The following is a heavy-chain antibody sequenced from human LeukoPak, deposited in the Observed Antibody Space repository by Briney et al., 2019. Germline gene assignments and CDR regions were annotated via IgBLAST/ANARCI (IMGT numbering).Heavy chain of an antibody. V-gene: IGHV4-59*01. CDR2: IYYSGST. D-gene: IGHD3-22*01. Sequence: SETLSLTCTVSGGSISSYYWSWIRQPPGKGLEWIGYIYYSGSTNYNPSLKSRVTISVDTSKNQFSLKLSSVTAADTAVYYCARADYYDSSGYYDYWGQGTLVTVSS. J-gene: IGHJ4*02. CDR3: ARADYYDSSGYYDY. CDR1: GGSISSYY.